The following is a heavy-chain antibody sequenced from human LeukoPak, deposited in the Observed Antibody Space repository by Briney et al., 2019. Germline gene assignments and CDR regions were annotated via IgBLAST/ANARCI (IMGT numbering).Heavy chain of an antibody. CDR3: AREGGGYCSSTSCYGWY. V-gene: IGHV3-48*01. Sequence: PRGSLRLSCAASGFTFSSYSMNWVRQAPGKGLEWVSYISSSSSTIYYADSVKGRFTISRDNAKNSLYLQMNSLRAEDTAVYYCAREGGGYCSSTSCYGWYWGQGTLVTVSS. D-gene: IGHD2-2*01. CDR2: ISSSSSTI. J-gene: IGHJ4*02. CDR1: GFTFSSYS.